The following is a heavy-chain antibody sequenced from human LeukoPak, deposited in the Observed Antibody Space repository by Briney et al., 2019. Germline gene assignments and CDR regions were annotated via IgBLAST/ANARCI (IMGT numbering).Heavy chain of an antibody. J-gene: IGHJ4*02. Sequence: ASVKVSCKASGYTFTSYGISWVRQAPGQGLEWVGWISAYNGNTNYAQKLQGRVTMTTDTSTSTAYMELRSLRSDDTAVYYCARGGYDILTGYHPFDYWGQGTLVTVSS. CDR2: ISAYNGNT. D-gene: IGHD3-9*01. CDR1: GYTFTSYG. V-gene: IGHV1-18*04. CDR3: ARGGYDILTGYHPFDY.